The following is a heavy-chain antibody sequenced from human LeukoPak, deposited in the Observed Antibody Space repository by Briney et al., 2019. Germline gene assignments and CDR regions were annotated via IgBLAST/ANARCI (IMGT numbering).Heavy chain of an antibody. Sequence: GGSLRLSCAASGFTFSSYAMSWVRQAPGKGLEWVSSISNGGGRTFYTDSVKGRFTISRDNSKITLYLQINSLRAEDTAVYYCAKSYNGYESKPDYWGQGTLVTVSS. CDR2: ISNGGGRT. V-gene: IGHV3-23*01. CDR3: AKSYNGYESKPDY. D-gene: IGHD5-12*01. J-gene: IGHJ4*02. CDR1: GFTFSSYA.